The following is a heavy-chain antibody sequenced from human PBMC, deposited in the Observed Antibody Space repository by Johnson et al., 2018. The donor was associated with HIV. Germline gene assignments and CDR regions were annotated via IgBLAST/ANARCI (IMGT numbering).Heavy chain of an antibody. D-gene: IGHD2-15*01. J-gene: IGHJ3*02. CDR2: ISYDGSNK. CDR1: GFTFSSYA. Sequence: QMQLVESGGGVVQPGRSLRLSCAASGFTFSSYAMHWVRQAPGKGLEWVAVISYDGSNKYYADSVKGRFTISRDNSKNTLSLQMNSLRAEDTAVYYCAKSDCSGGSFYSVWRHAFDIWGQGTMVTVSP. V-gene: IGHV3-30*04. CDR3: AKSDCSGGSFYSVWRHAFDI.